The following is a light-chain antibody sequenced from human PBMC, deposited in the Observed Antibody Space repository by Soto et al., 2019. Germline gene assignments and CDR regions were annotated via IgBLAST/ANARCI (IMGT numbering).Light chain of an antibody. CDR3: CSYAGGATYV. Sequence: QSALTQPASVSGSPGQSITISCTGTSSDIGTYNLVSWYQKYPGKAPKLIIYEDNKRPSGVSNRFSGSESGNTASLTISGLQDEDEAAYFCCSYAGGATYVFGTGTKLTVL. J-gene: IGLJ1*01. CDR1: SSDIGTYNL. V-gene: IGLV2-23*01. CDR2: EDN.